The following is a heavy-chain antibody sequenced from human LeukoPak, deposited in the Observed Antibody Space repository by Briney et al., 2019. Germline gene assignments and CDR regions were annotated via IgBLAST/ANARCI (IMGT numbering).Heavy chain of an antibody. J-gene: IGHJ4*02. CDR2: IYYSGTT. CDR3: ARAGEDYGDFYY. Sequence: PSETLSLTCTVSGGSISGKYWSWIRQTPGKGLEWVGYIYYSGTTKYNPSLKSRVTISVDTSKNQFSLKVRSVTTTDTAVYYCARAGEDYGDFYYWGQGTLVTVSS. D-gene: IGHD4-17*01. CDR1: GGSISGKY. V-gene: IGHV4-59*01.